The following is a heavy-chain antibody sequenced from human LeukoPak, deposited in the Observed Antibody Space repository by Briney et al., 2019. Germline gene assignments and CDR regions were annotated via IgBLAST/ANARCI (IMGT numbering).Heavy chain of an antibody. CDR1: GYTFTGYY. D-gene: IGHD5-24*01. J-gene: IGHJ4*02. V-gene: IGHV1-2*02. Sequence: ASVKVSCKASGYTFTGYYMHWVRQAPGQGLEWMGWINPNSGGTNYAQKFQGRVTMTRDTSISTAYMELSRLRSDDTAVYHCARKFAGRWLQFVDYWGQGTLVTVSS. CDR2: INPNSGGT. CDR3: ARKFAGRWLQFVDY.